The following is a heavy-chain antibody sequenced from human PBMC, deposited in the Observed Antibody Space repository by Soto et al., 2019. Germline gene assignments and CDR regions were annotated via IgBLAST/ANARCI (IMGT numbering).Heavy chain of an antibody. CDR2: VSASGDST. D-gene: IGHD4-17*01. Sequence: GGSLRLSCAASGFTFSNYAMSWVRQAPGKGLEWVAAVSASGDSTDHADSVKGRFTISRDNSKNTLLLQMNSLGADDTAVYHCARETRPSYGGTFYYWGLGTLVTVSS. J-gene: IGHJ4*02. V-gene: IGHV3-23*01. CDR3: ARETRPSYGGTFYY. CDR1: GFTFSNYA.